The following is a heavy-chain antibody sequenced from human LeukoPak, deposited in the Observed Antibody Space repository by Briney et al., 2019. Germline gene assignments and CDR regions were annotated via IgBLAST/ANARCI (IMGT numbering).Heavy chain of an antibody. J-gene: IGHJ4*02. CDR2: ISWDGGST. CDR3: AKGHDFWSGPYGGYFDY. V-gene: IGHV3-43D*03. Sequence: GGSLRLSCAASGFTFDDYAMHWVRQAPGKGLEWVSLISWDGGSTYYADSVKGRFTISRDNSKNSPYLQMNSLRAEDTALYYCAKGHDFWSGPYGGYFDYWGQGTLVTVSS. CDR1: GFTFDDYA. D-gene: IGHD3-3*01.